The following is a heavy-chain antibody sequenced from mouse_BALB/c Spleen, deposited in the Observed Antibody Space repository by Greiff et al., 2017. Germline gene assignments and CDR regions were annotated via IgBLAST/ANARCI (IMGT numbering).Heavy chain of an antibody. Sequence: DLVKPGASVKLSCKASGYTFTSYWINWIQQRPGQGLEWIGRIAPGSGSTYYNEMFKGKATLTVDTSSSTDYIQLSSLSSEDSAVYFCASLSRLEVVAEYFDVWGAGTTVTVSS. CDR3: ASLSRLEVVAEYFDV. CDR1: GYTFTSYW. D-gene: IGHD1-1*01. V-gene: IGHV1S41*01. J-gene: IGHJ1*01. CDR2: IAPGSGST.